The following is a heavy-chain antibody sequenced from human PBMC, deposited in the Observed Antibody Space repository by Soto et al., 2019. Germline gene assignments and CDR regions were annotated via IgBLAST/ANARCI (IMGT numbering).Heavy chain of an antibody. J-gene: IGHJ4*02. Sequence: EVQLVESGGGLVQPGGSLRLSCAASGFNIRDHYMDWVRQAPGKGLEWVGLTRNKGESYTTEHAASVKGRFVISRDDSKNSVYLQMNSLKTEHTAVYYCVREGFFTLDFWGQGTLGSVSS. V-gene: IGHV3-72*01. CDR1: GFNIRDHY. CDR3: VREGFFTLDF. D-gene: IGHD3-3*01. CDR2: TRNKGESYTT.